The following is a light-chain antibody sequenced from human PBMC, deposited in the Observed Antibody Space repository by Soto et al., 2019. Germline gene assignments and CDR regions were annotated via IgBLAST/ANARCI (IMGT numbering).Light chain of an antibody. CDR1: QSPRSSY. CDR2: DAS. Sequence: EIVLTQSPGTLSLSPGERATLSCRASQSPRSSYLAWYQQKPGQAPRLLIYDASSRATGIPDRFSGSGSGTDFTLTISRLEPEDFAVYYCQQYGSSPQTFGQGTKVEIK. J-gene: IGKJ1*01. CDR3: QQYGSSPQT. V-gene: IGKV3-20*01.